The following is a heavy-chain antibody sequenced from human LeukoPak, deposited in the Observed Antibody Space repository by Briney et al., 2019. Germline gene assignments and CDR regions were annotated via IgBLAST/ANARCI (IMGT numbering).Heavy chain of an antibody. CDR2: IIPIFGTA. CDR1: VATFTSYA. CDR3: ASSLNWFDP. J-gene: IGHJ5*02. V-gene: IGHV1-69*13. Sequence: SGKLSRTAAVATFTSYAISWGRQARGPRLEGMGGIIPIFGTANYAQKFRGRVTITAAESTSTAYMELSSLRSEDTAVYSCASSLNWFDPWGQGTLVTVSS.